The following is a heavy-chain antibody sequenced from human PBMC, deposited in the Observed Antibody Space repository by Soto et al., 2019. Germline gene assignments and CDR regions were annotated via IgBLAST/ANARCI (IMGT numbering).Heavy chain of an antibody. V-gene: IGHV3-23*01. CDR1: GFTFSSYA. D-gene: IGHD3-22*01. Sequence: EVPILESGGGLVQPGGSLRLSCAASGFTFSSYAMYWVRQAPGKGLAWVSGISDSGTGTNYADSVKGRFTISRDNSKNTVYLQMKSLRAEDTAVYYCAKDHTVVSRDAFDIWCQGTMVNVSS. CDR3: AKDHTVVSRDAFDI. CDR2: ISDSGTGT. J-gene: IGHJ3*02.